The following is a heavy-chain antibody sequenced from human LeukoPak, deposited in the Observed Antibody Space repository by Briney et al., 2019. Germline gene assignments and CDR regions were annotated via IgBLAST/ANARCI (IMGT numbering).Heavy chain of an antibody. CDR3: ETRYQLLYR. D-gene: IGHD2-2*02. J-gene: IGHJ4*02. V-gene: IGHV4-39*01. CDR2: IYYSGST. Sequence: GSLRLSCAASGFTFSSYAMSWIRQPPGKGLEWIGSIYYSGSTYYNPSLKSRVTISVDTSKNQFSLKLSSVTAADTAVYYCETRYQLLYRWGQGTPVTVSS. CDR1: GFTFSSYA.